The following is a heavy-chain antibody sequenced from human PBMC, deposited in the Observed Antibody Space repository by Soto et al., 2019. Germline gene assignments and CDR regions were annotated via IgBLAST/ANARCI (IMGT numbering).Heavy chain of an antibody. J-gene: IGHJ4*02. D-gene: IGHD3-22*01. V-gene: IGHV4-34*01. Sequence: TSETLSLTCAVYGGSFSGYYWSRIRQPPGKGLEWIGEINHSGSTNYNPSLKSRVTISVDTSKNQFSLKLSSVTAADTAVYYCARSGIVVVKAFDYWGQGTLVTVSS. CDR1: GGSFSGYY. CDR3: ARSGIVVVKAFDY. CDR2: INHSGST.